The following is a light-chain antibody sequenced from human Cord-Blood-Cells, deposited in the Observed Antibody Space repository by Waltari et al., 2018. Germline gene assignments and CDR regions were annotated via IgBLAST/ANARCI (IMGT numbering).Light chain of an antibody. CDR1: SSDVVSYNL. CDR2: EVS. J-gene: IGLJ1*01. V-gene: IGLV2-23*02. CDR3: CSYAGSSTYV. Sequence: QSALTQPASVSGSPGQSITISCTGTSSDVVSYNLVSWYQQHPGKAPKLMIYEVSKRPSGVSNRFSGSKSGNTASLTISGLQAEDEADYYCCSYAGSSTYVFGTGTKVTV.